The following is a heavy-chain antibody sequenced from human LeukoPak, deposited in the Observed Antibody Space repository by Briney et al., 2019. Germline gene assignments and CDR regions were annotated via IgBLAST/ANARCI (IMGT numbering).Heavy chain of an antibody. CDR1: GFTVSSNY. V-gene: IGHV3-66*01. J-gene: IGHJ4*02. D-gene: IGHD1-26*01. CDR3: ARDRGGSYPYYFDY. Sequence: GGSLRLSCAASGFTVSSNYMSWVRQAPGKGLEWVSVIYSGGSTYYADSVKSRLTISRDNSKNTLYLQMNSLRAEDTAVYYCARDRGGSYPYYFDYWGQGTLVTVSS. CDR2: IYSGGST.